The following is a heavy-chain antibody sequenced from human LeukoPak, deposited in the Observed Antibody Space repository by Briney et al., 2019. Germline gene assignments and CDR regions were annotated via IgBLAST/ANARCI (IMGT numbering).Heavy chain of an antibody. Sequence: GGSLRLSCTASGFTFSSYSMTWVRQAPGKGLEWVANIKHDGSEKYYGDSVRGRVAISRDNAKNSVFLQMNTLRAEDTAVYYCARAEVPAAVKSGAFDIWGEGTMVTVSS. CDR3: ARAEVPAAVKSGAFDI. V-gene: IGHV3-7*01. D-gene: IGHD2-2*01. CDR1: GFTFSSYS. CDR2: IKHDGSEK. J-gene: IGHJ3*02.